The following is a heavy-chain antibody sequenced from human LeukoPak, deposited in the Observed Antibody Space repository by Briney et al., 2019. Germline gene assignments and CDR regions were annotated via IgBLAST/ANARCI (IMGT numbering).Heavy chain of an antibody. CDR1: GFRFNTYW. Sequence: PGGSLRLSCAASGFRFNTYWMSWVRQAPGKGLEWVADIKEDGSKIYYVDSVKGRFTISRDNAKNSLYLQMNSLRAEDTAVYYCAKDPGRVVLDAFDIWGQGTMVTVSS. CDR2: IKEDGSKI. J-gene: IGHJ3*02. CDR3: AKDPGRVVLDAFDI. V-gene: IGHV3-7*03. D-gene: IGHD1-14*01.